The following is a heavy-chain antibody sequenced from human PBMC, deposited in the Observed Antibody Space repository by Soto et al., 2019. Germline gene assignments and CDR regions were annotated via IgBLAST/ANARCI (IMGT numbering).Heavy chain of an antibody. Sequence: GESLKISCKGSGYSFTSYWISWVRQMPGKGLEWMGRIDPIDSYTNYSPSFQGHVTISADKSISTAYLQWSSLKASDTAMYYCARLYYYDSSGYYPFDYWGQGTLVTVSS. CDR1: GYSFTSYW. D-gene: IGHD3-22*01. V-gene: IGHV5-10-1*01. CDR3: ARLYYYDSSGYYPFDY. J-gene: IGHJ4*02. CDR2: IDPIDSYT.